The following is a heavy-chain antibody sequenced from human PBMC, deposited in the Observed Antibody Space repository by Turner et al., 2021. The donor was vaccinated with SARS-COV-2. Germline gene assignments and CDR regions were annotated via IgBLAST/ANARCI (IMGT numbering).Heavy chain of an antibody. CDR2: FDPEDGET. J-gene: IGHJ4*02. V-gene: IGHV1-24*01. CDR3: ATGYAYCGGDCSIHY. D-gene: IGHD2-21*02. CDR1: GYTLIELS. Sequence: QVHLVQSGAEGKKPGASVKVSCKVSGYTLIELSMHWVRQAPGKGLEWMGGFDPEDGETIYAQKFQGRVTMTEDTSTDTAYMELSSLRSEDTAVYYCATGYAYCGGDCSIHYWGQGTLVTVSS.